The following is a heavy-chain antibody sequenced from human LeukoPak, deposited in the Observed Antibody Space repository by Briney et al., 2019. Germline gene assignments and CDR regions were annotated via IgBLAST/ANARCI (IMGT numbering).Heavy chain of an antibody. CDR2: ISGSGGNT. CDR1: GFTFSSYA. CDR3: ARGYPSGYCSGGSCHSAWFDP. V-gene: IGHV3-23*01. J-gene: IGHJ5*02. D-gene: IGHD2-15*01. Sequence: PGGSLRLSCAASGFTFSSYAMIWVRQAPGKGLDWVSGISGSGGNTYYADSVEGRFTISRDNSKNKVYLQMNSLRAEDTAVYYCARGYPSGYCSGGSCHSAWFDPWGQGTLVTVSS.